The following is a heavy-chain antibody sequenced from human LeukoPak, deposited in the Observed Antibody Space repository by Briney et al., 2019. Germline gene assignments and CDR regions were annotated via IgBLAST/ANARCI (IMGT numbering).Heavy chain of an antibody. CDR2: IYTSGST. Sequence: TSSQTLSLTCTVSGGSISSGSYYWRWIRQPAGKGLEWIGRIYTSGSTNYNPSLKSRVTISVDTSKNQFSLKLSSVTAADTAVYYCARDVLDRTTVVTSDWFDPWGQGTLVTVSS. D-gene: IGHD4-23*01. V-gene: IGHV4-61*02. CDR1: GGSISSGSYY. J-gene: IGHJ5*02. CDR3: ARDVLDRTTVVTSDWFDP.